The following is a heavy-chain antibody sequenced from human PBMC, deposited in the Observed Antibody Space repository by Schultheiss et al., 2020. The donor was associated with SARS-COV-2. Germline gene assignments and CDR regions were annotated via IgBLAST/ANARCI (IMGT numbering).Heavy chain of an antibody. Sequence: SETLSLTCTVSAGSISSSSYYWGWIRQAPGKGLEWIGSIYYTGSAYYNPSLKSRVTISVDTSKNQFSLKLSSVTAADTAVYYCARGFGGIYSYGSVVQYWGQGTLVTVSS. CDR3: ARGFGGIYSYGSVVQY. V-gene: IGHV4-39*07. CDR1: AGSISSSSYY. CDR2: IYYTGSA. D-gene: IGHD5-18*01. J-gene: IGHJ4*02.